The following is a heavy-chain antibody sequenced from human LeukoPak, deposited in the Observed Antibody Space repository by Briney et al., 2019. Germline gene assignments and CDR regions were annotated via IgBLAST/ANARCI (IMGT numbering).Heavy chain of an antibody. D-gene: IGHD2-2*01. CDR3: ARDRGEVPAADY. J-gene: IGHJ4*02. V-gene: IGHV4-38-2*02. CDR1: GYSISSGFY. CDR2: VYHGGSS. Sequence: SETLSLTCTVSGYSISSGFYWGWIRQPPGKGLEWIGNVYHGGSSYYNPSLKSRVTISVDTSKNQFSLKLSSVTAADTAVYYCARDRGEVPAADYWGQGTLVTVSS.